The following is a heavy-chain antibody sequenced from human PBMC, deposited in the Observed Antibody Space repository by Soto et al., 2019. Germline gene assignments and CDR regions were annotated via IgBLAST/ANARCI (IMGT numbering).Heavy chain of an antibody. J-gene: IGHJ4*02. CDR3: VKDSWSDVMFASVFDS. V-gene: IGHV3-9*01. Sequence: EVELVESGGDLVQPGRSLRLSCGASGFNFDDYAMHWVRQAPGKGLEWVSGIGRSSETVAYADSVKGRFTVSRDNAKKSLYLQMSSLTRGDTALYYCVKDSWSDVMFASVFDSWGQGTLVTVSS. CDR2: IGRSSETV. CDR1: GFNFDDYA. D-gene: IGHD3-10*02.